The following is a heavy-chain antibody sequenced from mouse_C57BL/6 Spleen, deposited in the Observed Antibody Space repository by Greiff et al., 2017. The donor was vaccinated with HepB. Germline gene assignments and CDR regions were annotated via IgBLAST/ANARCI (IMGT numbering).Heavy chain of an antibody. J-gene: IGHJ4*01. V-gene: IGHV5-4*03. CDR2: ISDGGSYT. CDR1: GFTFSSYA. CDR3: ARRGQLRLRDAMDY. D-gene: IGHD3-2*02. Sequence: EVMLVESGGGLVKPGGSLKLSCAASGFTFSSYAMSWVRQTPEKRLEWVATISDGGSYTYYPDNVKGRFPISRDNAKNNLYLQMSHLKSEDTAMYYCARRGQLRLRDAMDYWGQGTSVTVSS.